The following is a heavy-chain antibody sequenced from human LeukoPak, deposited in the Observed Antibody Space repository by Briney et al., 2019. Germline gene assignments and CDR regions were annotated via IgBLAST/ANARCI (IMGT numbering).Heavy chain of an antibody. J-gene: IGHJ6*02. Sequence: PGGSLRLSCAASGFTFSSYAMHWVRQAPGKGLEWVAVISYDGSNKYYADSVKGRFTISRDNSKNTLYLQMNSLRAEDTAVYYCARDRGFDGGTYYAFWSGYNRYYYYGMDVWGQGTTVTVSS. CDR2: ISYDGSNK. V-gene: IGHV3-30-3*01. CDR1: GFTFSSYA. CDR3: ARDRGFDGGTYYAFWSGYNRYYYYGMDV. D-gene: IGHD3-3*01.